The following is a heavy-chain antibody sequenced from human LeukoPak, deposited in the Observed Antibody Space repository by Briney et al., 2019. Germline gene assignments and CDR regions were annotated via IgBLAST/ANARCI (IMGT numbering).Heavy chain of an antibody. D-gene: IGHD3-22*01. CDR1: GFTFTNSG. Sequence: GTSLRLSCAASGFTFTNSGMHWVRQAPGKGLEWVAVISYDGSNKYFAESVQGRFTIFRDNSKKTLSLQMNSLRVEDTAVYYCAKLSHSSGDDYWGQGTVVVVSS. J-gene: IGHJ4*02. V-gene: IGHV3-30*18. CDR2: ISYDGSNK. CDR3: AKLSHSSGDDY.